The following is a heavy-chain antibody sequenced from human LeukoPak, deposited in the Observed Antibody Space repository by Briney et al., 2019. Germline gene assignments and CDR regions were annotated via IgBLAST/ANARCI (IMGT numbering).Heavy chain of an antibody. J-gene: IGHJ4*02. V-gene: IGHV1-46*01. CDR2: INPSGGST. Sequence: GASVKVSCKASGGTFSSYAISWVRQAPGQGLEWMGIINPSGGSTSYAQKFQGRVTMTRDTSTSTVYMELSSLRSEDTAVYYCARDHSRYYYDSSGYYPNKPYYFPVYYFDYWGQGTLVTVSS. CDR1: GGTFSSYA. D-gene: IGHD3-22*01. CDR3: ARDHSRYYYDSSGYYPNKPYYFPVYYFDY.